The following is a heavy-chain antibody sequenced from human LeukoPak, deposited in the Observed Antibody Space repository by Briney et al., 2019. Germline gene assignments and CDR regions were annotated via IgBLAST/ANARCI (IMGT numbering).Heavy chain of an antibody. Sequence: GGSLRLSCAASGFTFTTYALSWVRQAPGKGLEWVSSISGSDGNTYYGDSAKGRFTVSRDNSKNTLYLQMNSLRAEDTALYYCAKGSGSSGRDYFDYWGQGTLVTVSA. V-gene: IGHV3-23*01. CDR2: ISGSDGNT. J-gene: IGHJ4*02. CDR1: GFTFTTYA. CDR3: AKGSGSSGRDYFDY. D-gene: IGHD6-19*01.